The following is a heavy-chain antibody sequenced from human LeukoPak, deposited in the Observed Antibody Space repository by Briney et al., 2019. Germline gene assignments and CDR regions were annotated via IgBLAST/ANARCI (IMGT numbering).Heavy chain of an antibody. CDR3: ARDLVPAADYYMDV. CDR2: IIPILGIA. Sequence: ASVKVSCKASGGTFSSYTISWVRQAPGRGLEWMGRIIPILGIANYAQKFQGRVTITADKSTGTAYMELSSLRSEDTAVYYCARDLVPAADYYMDVWGKGTTVTVSS. CDR1: GGTFSSYT. J-gene: IGHJ6*03. D-gene: IGHD2-2*01. V-gene: IGHV1-69*04.